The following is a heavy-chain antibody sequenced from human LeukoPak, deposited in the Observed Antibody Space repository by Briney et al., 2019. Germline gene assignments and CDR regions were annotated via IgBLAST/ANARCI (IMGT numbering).Heavy chain of an antibody. CDR3: ARDRNEMATIEFSADLFGTPDYGMDV. D-gene: IGHD5-24*01. CDR1: GYTLTGYY. V-gene: IGHV1-2*02. CDR2: INPNSGGT. Sequence: ASVKVSCKASGYTLTGYYMHWVRQAPGQGLEWMGWINPNSGGTNYAQKFQGRVTMTGDTSISTAYMELSRLRSDDTAVYYCARDRNEMATIEFSADLFGTPDYGMDVWGQGTTVTVSS. J-gene: IGHJ6*02.